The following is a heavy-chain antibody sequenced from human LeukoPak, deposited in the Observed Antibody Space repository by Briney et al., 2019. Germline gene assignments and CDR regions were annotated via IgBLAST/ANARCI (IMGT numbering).Heavy chain of an antibody. CDR1: GFTFSSYA. Sequence: GGSLRLSCAASGFTFSSYAMHWVRQAPGKGLEWVAVISYDGSNKYYADSVKGRFTISRDNSKDTLYLQMNSLRAEDTAVYYCARDSNLDYWGQGTLVTVSS. J-gene: IGHJ4*02. D-gene: IGHD4-11*01. V-gene: IGHV3-30-3*01. CDR2: ISYDGSNK. CDR3: ARDSNLDY.